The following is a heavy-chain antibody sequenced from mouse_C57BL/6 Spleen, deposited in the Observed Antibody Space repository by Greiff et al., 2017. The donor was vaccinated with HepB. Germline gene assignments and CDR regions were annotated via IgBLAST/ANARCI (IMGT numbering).Heavy chain of an antibody. D-gene: IGHD2-4*01. V-gene: IGHV2-6*01. J-gene: IGHJ4*01. CDR3: ARSYDYDVDYALDY. CDR2: IWGVGST. CDR1: GFSLTSYG. Sequence: QVQLQQSGPGLVAPSQSLSITCTVSGFSLTSYGVDWVRQSPGKGLEWLGVIWGVGSTNYNSALKSRLSISKDNSKSQVFLKMNSLQTDDTAMYYCARSYDYDVDYALDYWGQGTSVTVSS.